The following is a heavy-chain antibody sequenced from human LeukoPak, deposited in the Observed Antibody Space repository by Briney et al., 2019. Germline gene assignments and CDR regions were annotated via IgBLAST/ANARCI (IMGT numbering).Heavy chain of an antibody. CDR3: AKDRSQLVPNYFDY. D-gene: IGHD6-13*01. J-gene: IGHJ4*02. CDR1: VFTFSSYG. Sequence: GGSLRLSCAASVFTFSSYGMHWVGQAPGKGLEWVAFIRYDGSNKYYADSVKGRFTISRDNSKNTLYLQMNSLRAENAAVYSCAKDRSQLVPNYFDYWGQGTLVTVSS. CDR2: IRYDGSNK. V-gene: IGHV3-30*02.